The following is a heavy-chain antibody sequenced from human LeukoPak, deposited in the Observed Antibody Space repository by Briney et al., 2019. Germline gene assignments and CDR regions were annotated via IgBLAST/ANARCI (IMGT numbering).Heavy chain of an antibody. CDR2: IKQDGSKK. CDR3: AKGRQWLDQNDY. V-gene: IGHV3-7*03. CDR1: GFPFSSYW. J-gene: IGHJ4*02. D-gene: IGHD6-19*01. Sequence: GGSLRLSCVASGFPFSSYWMTWVRQAPGKGLEWVANIKQDGSKKSYVDSVKSRFTISRDSSKNTLYLQMNSLRAEDTAVYYCAKGRQWLDQNDYWGQGTLVTVSS.